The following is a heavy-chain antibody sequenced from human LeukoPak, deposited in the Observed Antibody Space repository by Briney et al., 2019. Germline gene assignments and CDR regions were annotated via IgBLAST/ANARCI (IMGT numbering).Heavy chain of an antibody. D-gene: IGHD6-6*01. CDR2: IYYSGST. CDR3: ARGGSSSSLLDY. J-gene: IGHJ4*02. V-gene: IGHV4-59*01. CDR1: GGSISSYY. Sequence: SETLSLTCTVSGGSISSYYWSWIRQPPGKGLEWIGYIYYSGSTNYNPSLKSRVTISVVTSKNQFSLKLSSVTAADTAVYYCARGGSSSSLLDYWGQGTLVTVSS.